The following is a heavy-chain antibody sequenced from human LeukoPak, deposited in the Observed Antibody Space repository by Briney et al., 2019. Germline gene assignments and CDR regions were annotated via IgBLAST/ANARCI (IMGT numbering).Heavy chain of an antibody. J-gene: IGHJ3*02. CDR2: ISHDRTTK. V-gene: IGHV3-30-3*01. Sequence: QPGRSLRLSCAASEFTFSNYAIHWVRQAPVKGLEWVAVISHDRTTKLYADSVKGRFTISRDNSKNTLYLQMSSLRPEDTAVYYCARQTTGTIKDGVFDIWGLGTMVTVSS. CDR3: ARQTTGTIKDGVFDI. D-gene: IGHD1-7*01. CDR1: EFTFSNYA.